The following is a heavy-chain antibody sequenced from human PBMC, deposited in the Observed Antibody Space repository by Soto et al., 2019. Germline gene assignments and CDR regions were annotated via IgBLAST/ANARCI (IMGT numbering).Heavy chain of an antibody. CDR1: GFIFSSFG. V-gene: IGHV3-33*01. CDR3: VRDLLGSGGHFDY. D-gene: IGHD7-27*01. Sequence: GGSLRLSCAASGFIFSSFGMHWVRQAPGKGLEWVAHIWYDGSNRYYADSVKGRFTISRDNSRNTLYLQMNSLRAEDTAVYHCVRDLLGSGGHFDYWGKGTLVTVSS. CDR2: IWYDGSNR. J-gene: IGHJ4*02.